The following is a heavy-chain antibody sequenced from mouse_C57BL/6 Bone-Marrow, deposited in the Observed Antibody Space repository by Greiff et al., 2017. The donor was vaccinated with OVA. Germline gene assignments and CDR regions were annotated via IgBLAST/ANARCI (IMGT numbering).Heavy chain of an antibody. V-gene: IGHV1-64*01. CDR2: IHPNSGST. D-gene: IGHD2-3*01. CDR3: AGYDGYSAWFAY. CDR1: GYTFTSYW. J-gene: IGHJ3*01. Sequence: QVQLQQPGAELVKPGASVKLSCKASGYTFTSYWMHWVKQRPGQGLEWIGMIHPNSGSTNYNEKFKSKATLTVDKSSSTAYMQRSSLTSEDSAVYYCAGYDGYSAWFAYWGQGTLVTVSA.